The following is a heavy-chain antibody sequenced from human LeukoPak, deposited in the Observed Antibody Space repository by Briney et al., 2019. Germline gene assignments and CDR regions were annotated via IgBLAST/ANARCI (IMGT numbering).Heavy chain of an antibody. CDR3: ARDLVVQSAAIAY. D-gene: IGHD2-2*02. CDR2: ISSSGGST. J-gene: IGHJ4*02. V-gene: IGHV3-64*01. Sequence: AGGSLRLSCAASGFTFDDYVMSWVRQAPGKGLEYVSAISSSGGSTYYANSVKGRFTISRDNSKNTLYLQMGSLRAEEIAVYYCARDLVVQSAAIAYWGQRTLVTVSS. CDR1: GFTFDDYV.